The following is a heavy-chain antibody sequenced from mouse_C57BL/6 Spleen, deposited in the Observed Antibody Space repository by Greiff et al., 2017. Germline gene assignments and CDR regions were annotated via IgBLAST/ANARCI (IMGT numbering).Heavy chain of an antibody. J-gene: IGHJ3*01. CDR1: GYTFTSYW. D-gene: IGHD2-4*01. CDR3: ARSEGCRDYDQFAY. CDR2: IDPSDSET. V-gene: IGHV1-52*01. Sequence: VQLQQPGAELVRPGSSVTLSCKASGYTFTSYWMHWVKQRPIQGLEWIGNIDPSDSETHYNQKFKDKATLTVDKSSSTAYMQLSSLTSEDSAVYYCARSEGCRDYDQFAYWGQGTLVTVSA.